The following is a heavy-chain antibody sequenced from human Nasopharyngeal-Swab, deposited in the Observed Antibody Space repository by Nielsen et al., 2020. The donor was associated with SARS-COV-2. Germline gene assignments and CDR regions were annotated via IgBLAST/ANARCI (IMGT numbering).Heavy chain of an antibody. Sequence: GESLKISCAASGFTFSSYEMNWVRQAPGKGLEWVSYISSSGSTIYYADSVKGRFTISRDNARNSLYLQMNSLRAEDTAVYYCASNALPYYFDYWGQGTLVTVSS. D-gene: IGHD2-2*01. J-gene: IGHJ4*02. CDR2: ISSSGSTI. CDR1: GFTFSSYE. CDR3: ASNALPYYFDY. V-gene: IGHV3-48*03.